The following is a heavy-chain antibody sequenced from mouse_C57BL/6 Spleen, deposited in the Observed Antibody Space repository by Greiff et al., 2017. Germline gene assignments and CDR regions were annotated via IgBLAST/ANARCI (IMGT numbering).Heavy chain of an antibody. V-gene: IGHV5-12*01. D-gene: IGHD4-1*01. CDR3: ARHRGWDDWYFDV. Sequence: DVQLVESGGGLVQPGGSLKLSCAASGFTFSDYYMYWVRQTPEKRLEWVAYISNGGGSTYYPDTVKGRFTISRDNAKNTLYLQMSRLKSEDTAMYYCARHRGWDDWYFDVWGTGTTVTVSS. J-gene: IGHJ1*03. CDR1: GFTFSDYY. CDR2: ISNGGGST.